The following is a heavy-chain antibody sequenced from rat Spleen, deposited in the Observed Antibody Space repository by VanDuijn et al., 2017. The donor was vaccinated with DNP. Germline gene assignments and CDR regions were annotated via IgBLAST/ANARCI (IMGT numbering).Heavy chain of an antibody. CDR2: ISSGGST. CDR1: GFSLTSYG. J-gene: IGHJ2*01. V-gene: IGHV2S12*01. Sequence: QVQLKESGPGLVQPSQTLSLTCTVSGFSLTSYGVSWVRQPPGKGLEWIAAISSGGSTYYNSALKSRLSISRDTPKSQVFLKMNSLQTEDTAIYFCTRLIDPWGQGVMVTVSS. CDR3: TRLIDP.